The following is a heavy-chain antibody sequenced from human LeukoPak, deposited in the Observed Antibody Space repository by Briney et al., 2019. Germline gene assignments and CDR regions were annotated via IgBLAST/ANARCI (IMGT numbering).Heavy chain of an antibody. Sequence: PSETLSLTCTVSGGSISSYYWSWIRQPAGKGLEWIGRIYTSGSTNYNPSLKSRVTISGDTSKNQFSLRLSSVTAADTAVYYCARSSRSWSTFDNWGQGTLVTVSS. D-gene: IGHD2-2*01. CDR1: GGSISSYY. V-gene: IGHV4-4*07. CDR3: ARSSRSWSTFDN. CDR2: IYTSGST. J-gene: IGHJ4*02.